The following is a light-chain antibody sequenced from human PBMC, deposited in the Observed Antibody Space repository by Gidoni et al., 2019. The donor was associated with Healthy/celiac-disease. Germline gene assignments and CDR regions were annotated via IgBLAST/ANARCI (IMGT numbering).Light chain of an antibody. CDR2: KAS. CDR1: QSIGSW. V-gene: IGKV1-5*03. CDR3: QQYKSYLYT. Sequence: DIQMTQSPSTLSASVGYRVTITCRASQSIGSWLDWYQQKPGKAHKLLIYKASSLESGVPSRFSGSGSGTEFTLTIRSLQPDDFATYYCQQYKSYLYTFGQXTKLEIK. J-gene: IGKJ2*01.